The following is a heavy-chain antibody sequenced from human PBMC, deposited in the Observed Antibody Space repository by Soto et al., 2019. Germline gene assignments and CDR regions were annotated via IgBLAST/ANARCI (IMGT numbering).Heavy chain of an antibody. CDR3: ARGFFPFCSGYYHSGSYIWFDA. J-gene: IGHJ5*02. V-gene: IGHV4-34*01. CDR2: INHSGST. Sequence: PSETLSLTCAVYGGSFSGYYWSWIRQPPGKGLEWIGEINHSGSTNYNPSLKSRVTISVDTSKNQFSLKLSSVTAADTAVYYCARGFFPFCSGYYHSGSYIWFDALGKGLLVAVPS. CDR1: GGSFSGYY. D-gene: IGHD3-10*01.